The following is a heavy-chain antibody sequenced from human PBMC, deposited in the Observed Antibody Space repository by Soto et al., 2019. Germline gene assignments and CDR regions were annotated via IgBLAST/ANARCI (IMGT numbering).Heavy chain of an antibody. J-gene: IGHJ4*02. CDR3: ARIGGYHLLHYFDY. V-gene: IGHV1-18*01. Sequence: GASVKVSCKASGYTFTSYAIHWVRQAPGQRLEWMGWISAYNGDTNYAQSLQGRVTMTTDSSTATVYMELGSLRSDDTAVYYCARIGGYHLLHYFDYWAQGTVVTVSS. CDR2: ISAYNGDT. CDR1: GYTFTSYA. D-gene: IGHD3-22*01.